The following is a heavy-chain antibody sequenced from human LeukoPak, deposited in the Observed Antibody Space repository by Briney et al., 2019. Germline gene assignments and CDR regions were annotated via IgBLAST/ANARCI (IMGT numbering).Heavy chain of an antibody. CDR2: INWDGSST. Sequence: GGSLRLSCAASGFTFDEYGMSWVRQAPGKGLEWVSSINWDGSSTAYADSAQGRFTISRDNAKNSLHLQMKSLRAEDTALYYCARDSFSGSSLDYWGQGTLVTVSS. CDR1: GFTFDEYG. D-gene: IGHD1-26*01. V-gene: IGHV3-20*04. J-gene: IGHJ4*02. CDR3: ARDSFSGSSLDY.